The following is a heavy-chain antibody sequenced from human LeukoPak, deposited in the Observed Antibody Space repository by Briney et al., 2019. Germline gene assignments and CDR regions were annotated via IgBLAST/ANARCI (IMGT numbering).Heavy chain of an antibody. V-gene: IGHV1-24*01. Sequence: ASVKVSCKVPGYTLTELSMQWVRQAPGKGLEWVGGFDPEDGETIYAQKFQGRVTMTEDTSTDTAYMELSSLRSEDTAVYYCATRPNYYYDSSGPPYYFDYWGQGTLVTVSS. CDR3: ATRPNYYYDSSGPPYYFDY. D-gene: IGHD3-22*01. J-gene: IGHJ4*02. CDR1: GYTLTELS. CDR2: FDPEDGET.